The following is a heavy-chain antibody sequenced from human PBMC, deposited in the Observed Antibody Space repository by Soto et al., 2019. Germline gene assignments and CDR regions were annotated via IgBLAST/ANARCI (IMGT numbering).Heavy chain of an antibody. Sequence: QVQLQESGPGLVKPSETLSLTCTVSGGSISTYYWSWIRQPPGKGLEWIGYIYFSGSTNCNPSLKGRVPKSVDTSKNQFSLKLSSVTAADTAVYYCARQGRGAMDVLGQGTTVTVSS. J-gene: IGHJ6*02. D-gene: IGHD2-15*01. V-gene: IGHV4-59*08. CDR3: ARQGRGAMDV. CDR2: IYFSGST. CDR1: GGSISTYY.